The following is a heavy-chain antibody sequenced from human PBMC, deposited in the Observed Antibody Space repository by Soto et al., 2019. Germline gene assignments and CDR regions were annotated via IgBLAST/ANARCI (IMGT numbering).Heavy chain of an antibody. V-gene: IGHV1-69*12. Sequence: QVQLVQSGAEVKKPGSSVKVSCKASGGTFSSYAISWVRQAPGQGLEWMGGIIPIFGTANYAQKFQGRVPITADESTSTAYRGLRSLRSEDTDVYYCARRGRNYYYGMDVWGQGTTVTVSS. CDR3: ARRGRNYYYGMDV. CDR1: GGTFSSYA. CDR2: IIPIFGTA. J-gene: IGHJ6*02.